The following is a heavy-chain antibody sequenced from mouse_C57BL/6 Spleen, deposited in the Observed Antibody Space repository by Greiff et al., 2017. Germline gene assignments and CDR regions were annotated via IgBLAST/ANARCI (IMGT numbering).Heavy chain of an antibody. CDR1: GYTFTSYW. CDR2: IDPSDSET. Sequence: QVQLQQPGAELVRPGSSVKLSCKASGYTFTSYWMHWVKQRPIQGLEWIGNIDPSDSETHYNQKFKDKATLTVDKSSSTAYMPLSSLTSEDSAVYYCARQYYYGSSYLYYYAMDYWGQGTSVTVSS. CDR3: ARQYYYGSSYLYYYAMDY. D-gene: IGHD1-1*01. V-gene: IGHV1-52*01. J-gene: IGHJ4*01.